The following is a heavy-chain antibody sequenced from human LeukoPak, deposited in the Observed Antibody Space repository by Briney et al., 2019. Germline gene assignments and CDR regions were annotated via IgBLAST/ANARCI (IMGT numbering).Heavy chain of an antibody. CDR2: ISGSGSST. Sequence: PGGSLRLSCAASGFTFSSYAMSWVRQAPGKGLEWVSAISGSGSSTYYADSVKGRFTISRDNSKNTLYLQMNSLRAEDTALYYCAKRDGYNSNPLKDWGQGTRVTVSS. CDR3: AKRDGYNSNPLKD. CDR1: GFTFSSYA. J-gene: IGHJ4*02. D-gene: IGHD5-24*01. V-gene: IGHV3-23*01.